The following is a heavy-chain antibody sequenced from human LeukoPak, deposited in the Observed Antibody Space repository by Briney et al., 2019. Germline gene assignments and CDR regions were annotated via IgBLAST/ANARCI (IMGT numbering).Heavy chain of an antibody. V-gene: IGHV1-46*01. J-gene: IGHJ6*02. CDR1: GYTFTSYY. CDR2: INPSGGST. Sequence: ASVKVSCKASGYTFTSYYMQWVRQAPGQGLEWMGIINPSGGSTSYAQKFQGRVTMTRDTSTSTVYMELSSLRSEDTAVYYCARVLPGCGGDCLQSIYYGMDVWGQGTTVTVPS. D-gene: IGHD2-21*02. CDR3: ARVLPGCGGDCLQSIYYGMDV.